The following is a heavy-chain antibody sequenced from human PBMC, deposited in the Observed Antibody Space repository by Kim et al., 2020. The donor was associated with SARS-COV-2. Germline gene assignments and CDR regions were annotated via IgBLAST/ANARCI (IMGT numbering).Heavy chain of an antibody. Sequence: GGSLRLSCAASGFTFSSYGMHWVRQAPGKGLEWVTVISYDGSKKYYAESVKGRFSISRDNSKNTLYLQMTNLRAEDTAIYYCAREGKEHSPPLQGSVDPWGQGTVVTVSS. J-gene: IGHJ5*02. CDR1: GFTFSSYG. CDR2: ISYDGSKK. D-gene: IGHD2-21*01. V-gene: IGHV3-30*03. CDR3: AREGKEHSPPLQGSVDP.